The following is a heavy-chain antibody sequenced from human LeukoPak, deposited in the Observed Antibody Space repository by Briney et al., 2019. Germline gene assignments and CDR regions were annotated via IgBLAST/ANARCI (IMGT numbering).Heavy chain of an antibody. CDR3: ARDYVWGSYRLFAFDI. V-gene: IGHV3-21*01. CDR2: ISSSSSYI. Sequence: GGSLRLSCAASGFTFSSYSMNWVRRAPGKGLEWVSSISSSSSYIYYADSVKGRFTISRDNAKNSLYLQMNSLRAEDTAVYYCARDYVWGSYRLFAFDIWGQGTMVTVSS. CDR1: GFTFSSYS. J-gene: IGHJ3*02. D-gene: IGHD3-16*02.